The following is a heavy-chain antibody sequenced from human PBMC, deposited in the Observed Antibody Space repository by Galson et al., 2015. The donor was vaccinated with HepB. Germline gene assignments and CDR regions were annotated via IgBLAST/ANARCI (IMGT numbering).Heavy chain of an antibody. CDR3: ARDRHYYGSGSSTPLDY. J-gene: IGHJ4*02. V-gene: IGHV6-1*01. CDR2: TYYRSKWYN. CDR1: GDSVSSNSAA. D-gene: IGHD3-10*01. Sequence: CAISGDSVSSNSAAWNWIRQSPSRGLEWLGRTYYRSKWYNDYAVSVKSRITINPDTSKNQFSLQLNSVTPEDTAVYYCARDRHYYGSGSSTPLDYWGQGTLVTVSS.